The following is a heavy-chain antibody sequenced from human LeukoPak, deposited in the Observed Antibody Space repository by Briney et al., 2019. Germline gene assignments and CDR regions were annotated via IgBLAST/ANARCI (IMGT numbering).Heavy chain of an antibody. CDR1: GFTFSSYG. CDR3: ANESPGYSSSWYVY. Sequence: PGGSLRLSCAASGFTFSSYGMHWVRQAPGKGLEWVAVISYDGSNKYYADPVKGRFTISRDNSKNTLYLQMNSLRAEDTAVYYCANESPGYSSSWYVYWGQGTLVTVSS. D-gene: IGHD6-13*01. J-gene: IGHJ4*02. CDR2: ISYDGSNK. V-gene: IGHV3-30*18.